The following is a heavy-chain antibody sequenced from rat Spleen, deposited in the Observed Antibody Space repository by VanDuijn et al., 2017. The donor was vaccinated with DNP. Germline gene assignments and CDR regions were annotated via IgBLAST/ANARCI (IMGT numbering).Heavy chain of an antibody. V-gene: IGHV5-25*01. J-gene: IGHJ3*01. Sequence: EVQLVESGGGLVQPGRSLKLSCAASGFTFSEYDMAWVRQAPTKGLEWVAAFTTSGGNTYYRDSVKGRFTVSRDNAKSTLYLQMDSLRSEDTATYYCARHEEYSSYVYGFAYWGRGTLVTVSS. CDR3: ARHEEYSSYVYGFAY. D-gene: IGHD1-2*01. CDR2: FTTSGGNT. CDR1: GFTFSEYD.